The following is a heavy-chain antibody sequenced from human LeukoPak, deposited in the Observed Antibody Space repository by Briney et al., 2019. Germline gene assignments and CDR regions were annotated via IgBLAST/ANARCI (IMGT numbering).Heavy chain of an antibody. J-gene: IGHJ3*02. CDR2: ISGSGGST. Sequence: PGGSLRLSCAASGFSFSSYAMSWVRQAPGKGLEWVSAISGSGGSTYYADSVKGRFTISRDNSKNTLYLQMNSLRAEDTAVYYCAKEYSELRFLEWVGTDAFDIWGQGTMVTVSS. CDR1: GFSFSSYA. V-gene: IGHV3-23*01. D-gene: IGHD3-3*01. CDR3: AKEYSELRFLEWVGTDAFDI.